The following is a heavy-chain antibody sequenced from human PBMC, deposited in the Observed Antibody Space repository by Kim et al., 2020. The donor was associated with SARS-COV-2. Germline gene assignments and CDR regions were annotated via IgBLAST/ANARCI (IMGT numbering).Heavy chain of an antibody. CDR1: GFTFSSYW. J-gene: IGHJ4*02. Sequence: GGSLRLSCVASGFTFSSYWMHWVRQAPGKGLVWVSRVNSDGSSTSYADSVNGRSTISRDNARNTLYLQMNSLRAEDTAVYYCARLSTGYVWGKVDYWGQGTLVIVSS. V-gene: IGHV3-74*01. CDR3: ARLSTGYVWGKVDY. CDR2: VNSDGSST. D-gene: IGHD3-16*01.